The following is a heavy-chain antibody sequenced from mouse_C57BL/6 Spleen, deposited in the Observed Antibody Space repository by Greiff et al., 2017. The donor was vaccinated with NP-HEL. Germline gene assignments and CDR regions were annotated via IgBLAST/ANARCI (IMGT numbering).Heavy chain of an antibody. CDR2: IDPSDSYT. J-gene: IGHJ1*03. D-gene: IGHD1-1*01. Sequence: QVQLQQPGAELVKPGASVKLSCKASGYTFTSYWMQWVKQRPGQGLEWIGEIDPSDSYTNYNQKFKGKATLTVDTSSSTAYMQLSSLTSEDSAVYYGGRTTVVEDWYFDVWGTGTTVTVSS. CDR1: GYTFTSYW. V-gene: IGHV1-50*01. CDR3: GRTTVVEDWYFDV.